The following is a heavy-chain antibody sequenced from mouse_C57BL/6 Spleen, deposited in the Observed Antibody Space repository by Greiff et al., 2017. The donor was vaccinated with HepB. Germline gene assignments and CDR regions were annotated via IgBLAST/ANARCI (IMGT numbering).Heavy chain of an antibody. V-gene: IGHV3-6*01. CDR2: ISYDGSN. CDR3: ARDPVYYFDY. J-gene: IGHJ2*01. Sequence: EVKLVESGPGLVKPSQSLSLTCSVTGYSITSGYYWNWIRQFPGNKLEWMGYISYDGSNNYNPSLKNRISITRDTSKNQFFLKLNSVTTEDTATYYCARDPVYYFDYWGQGTTLTVSS. CDR1: GYSITSGYY.